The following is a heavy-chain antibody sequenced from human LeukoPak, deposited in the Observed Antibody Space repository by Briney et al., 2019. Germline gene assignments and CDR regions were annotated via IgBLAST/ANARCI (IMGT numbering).Heavy chain of an antibody. V-gene: IGHV1-46*01. Sequence: ASVKVSCKASGYTFTSYYMHWVRQAPGQGLEWMGIINPSGGSTSYAQKFQGRVTMTRDTSTSTVYMELSSLRSEDTAVYYCARDRGSKRAAYCGGDCYIGYFDLWGRGTLVTVSS. CDR1: GYTFTSYY. J-gene: IGHJ2*01. CDR2: INPSGGST. CDR3: ARDRGSKRAAYCGGDCYIGYFDL. D-gene: IGHD2-21*02.